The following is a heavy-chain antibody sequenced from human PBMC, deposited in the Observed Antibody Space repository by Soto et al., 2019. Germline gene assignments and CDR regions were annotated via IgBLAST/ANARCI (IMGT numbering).Heavy chain of an antibody. CDR1: GGSISSGGYY. CDR3: ARDLSSKRWFDP. J-gene: IGHJ5*02. V-gene: IGHV4-31*03. CDR2: IYYSGST. Sequence: ASETLSLTCTVSGGSISSGGYYWSWIRQHPGKGLERIGYIYYSGSTYYNPSLKSRVTISVDTSKNQFSLKLSSVTAADTAVYYCARDLSSKRWFDPWGQGTLVTVSS.